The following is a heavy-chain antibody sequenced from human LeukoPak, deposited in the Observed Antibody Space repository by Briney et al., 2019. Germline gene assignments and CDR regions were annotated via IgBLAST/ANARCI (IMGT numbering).Heavy chain of an antibody. D-gene: IGHD1-26*01. CDR3: ASQPSLGHLLSGFHFDY. J-gene: IGHJ4*02. CDR2: ISGSGGST. Sequence: PGGSLRLSCAASGFTFSSYAMSWVRQAPGKGLEWVSAISGSGGSTYYADSVKGRFTISRDNSKNTLYLQMNSLRADDTALYYCASQPSLGHLLSGFHFDYWGQGTLVTVSS. V-gene: IGHV3-23*01. CDR1: GFTFSSYA.